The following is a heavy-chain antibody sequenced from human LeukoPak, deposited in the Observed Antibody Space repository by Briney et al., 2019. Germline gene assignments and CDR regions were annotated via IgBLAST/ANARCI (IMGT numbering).Heavy chain of an antibody. V-gene: IGHV3-21*01. CDR1: GFTFSSYS. Sequence: GGSLRLSCAASGFTFSSYSMNWVRQAPGKGLEWVSSISSSSLYIYYADSVKGRFTISRDNAKNSLFLQMNSLRAEDTAVYYCARDPYYYDSGSFAAFDIWGQGTMVTVSS. D-gene: IGHD3-10*01. CDR2: ISSSSLYI. J-gene: IGHJ3*02. CDR3: ARDPYYYDSGSFAAFDI.